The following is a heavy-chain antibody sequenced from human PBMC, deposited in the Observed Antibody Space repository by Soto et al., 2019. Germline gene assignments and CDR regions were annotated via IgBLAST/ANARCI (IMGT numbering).Heavy chain of an antibody. Sequence: EVQLVESGGGLVKPGGSLRLSCSASGFTFGNYGMNWVRQAPGKGLEWVSSNGSPMTDTYYADSVKGRFTVYRDNAKNSLYLQMNNLRADDTALYYCARDNGVGGFDIWGQGTMVIVSS. V-gene: IGHV3-21*02. CDR3: ARDNGVGGFDI. CDR1: GFTFGNYG. CDR2: NGSPMTDT. J-gene: IGHJ3*02. D-gene: IGHD2-8*01.